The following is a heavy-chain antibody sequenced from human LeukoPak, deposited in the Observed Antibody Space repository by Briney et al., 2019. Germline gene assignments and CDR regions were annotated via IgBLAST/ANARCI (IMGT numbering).Heavy chain of an antibody. CDR1: GGSVSDYY. Sequence: TSETLSLSCTISGGSVSDYYWSWIRQSPGKGLEWIGYIYYTGSTTYNPSLKSRVTISADTSKNQFSLKLSSVTAADTAVYYCARIPTGYSSSTRRDYWGQGTLVTVSS. J-gene: IGHJ4*02. D-gene: IGHD6-6*01. V-gene: IGHV4-59*02. CDR3: ARIPTGYSSSTRRDY. CDR2: IYYTGST.